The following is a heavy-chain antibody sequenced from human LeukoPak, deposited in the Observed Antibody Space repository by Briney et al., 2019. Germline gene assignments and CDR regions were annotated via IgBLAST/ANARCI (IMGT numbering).Heavy chain of an antibody. CDR1: TGSISSDY. J-gene: IGHJ4*02. CDR3: ARENDYVWGSSRRYFDY. CDR2: IYYNGST. Sequence: SETLSLTCTVSTGSISSDYWSWIRHPPGKGLEWIGYIYYNGSTNYNPSLKSRVTISVDTSENQFSLKLSSVTAADTAVYYCARENDYVWGSSRRYFDYWGQGSLVTVSS. V-gene: IGHV4-59*01. D-gene: IGHD3-16*02.